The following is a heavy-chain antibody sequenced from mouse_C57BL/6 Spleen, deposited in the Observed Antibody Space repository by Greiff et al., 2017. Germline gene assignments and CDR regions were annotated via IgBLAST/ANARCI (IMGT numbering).Heavy chain of an antibody. D-gene: IGHD1-1*01. CDR3: AKGNAHYGSSYDAMDY. J-gene: IGHJ4*01. Sequence: EVQLVESVAELVRPGASVKLSCTASGFNIKNTYMHWVKQRPEQGLEWIGRIDPANGNTKYAPKFQGKATITADTSSNTAYLQLSSLTSEDTAIYYCAKGNAHYGSSYDAMDYWGQGTSVTVSS. V-gene: IGHV14-3*01. CDR2: IDPANGNT. CDR1: GFNIKNTY.